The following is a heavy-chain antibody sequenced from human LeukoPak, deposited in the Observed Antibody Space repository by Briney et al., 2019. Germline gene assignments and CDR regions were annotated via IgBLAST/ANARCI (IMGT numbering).Heavy chain of an antibody. Sequence: GGSLRLSCAASGFTFSSYWMHWVRQAPGKGLVWVSRINTDGSNTFYADSVKGRFTISRDNAKNTLYLQMNSLRTEDTAVYYCARDHYGDYSDYWGQGTLVTVSS. V-gene: IGHV3-74*01. J-gene: IGHJ4*02. CDR1: GFTFSSYW. D-gene: IGHD4-17*01. CDR2: INTDGSNT. CDR3: ARDHYGDYSDY.